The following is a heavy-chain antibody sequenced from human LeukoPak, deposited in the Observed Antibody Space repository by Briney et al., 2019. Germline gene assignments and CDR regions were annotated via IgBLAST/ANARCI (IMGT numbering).Heavy chain of an antibody. CDR1: GFTFSSYA. Sequence: GGSLRLSRAASGFTFSSYAMSWVRQAPGKGLEWVSAIRGSGGSTYYADSVKGRFTISRDNSKNTLYLQMNSLRAEDTAVYYCAKGHIAARPGGLIDYWGQGTLVTVSS. CDR2: IRGSGGST. D-gene: IGHD6-6*01. J-gene: IGHJ4*02. V-gene: IGHV3-23*01. CDR3: AKGHIAARPGGLIDY.